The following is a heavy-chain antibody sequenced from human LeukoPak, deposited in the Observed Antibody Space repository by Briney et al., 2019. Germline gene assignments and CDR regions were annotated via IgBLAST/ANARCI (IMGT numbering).Heavy chain of an antibody. CDR3: ATTGSGSYYDY. J-gene: IGHJ4*02. V-gene: IGHV3-74*01. D-gene: IGHD1-26*01. Sequence: GGSLRLSCAASGFTFSSYWMHWVRQAPGKGLVWVSRINTNGSPTQYADSVKGRFTISRDNAKNTLYLQMNSLRAEDTAVYYCATTGSGSYYDYWGQGTLVTVSS. CDR1: GFTFSSYW. CDR2: INTNGSPT.